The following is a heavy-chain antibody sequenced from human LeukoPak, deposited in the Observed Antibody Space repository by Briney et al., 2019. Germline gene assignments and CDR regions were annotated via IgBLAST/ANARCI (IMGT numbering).Heavy chain of an antibody. Sequence: PGGSLRLSCAASGFTFSTYGMHWVRQAPGKGLEWVAVISYDASNKYYADSVKGRFTISRDNSKNTLYLQMNSLRAEDTAVYYCAKDGKQWLDSWFDPWGQGTLVTVSS. D-gene: IGHD6-19*01. CDR1: GFTFSTYG. CDR3: AKDGKQWLDSWFDP. V-gene: IGHV3-30*18. CDR2: ISYDASNK. J-gene: IGHJ5*02.